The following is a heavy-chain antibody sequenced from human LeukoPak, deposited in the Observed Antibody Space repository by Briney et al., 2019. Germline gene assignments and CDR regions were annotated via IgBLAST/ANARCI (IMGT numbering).Heavy chain of an antibody. J-gene: IGHJ5*02. V-gene: IGHV1-18*01. Sequence: ASVQDSCKASGYTFTSYRISWVRPAPGQGLEGMGWISDYNGNTNYAQKFQGRVTMTPDTSTRTGYMELRSLRSDDTAVYSCASIQGGGGADWFDPWGQGTLVTVSS. CDR1: GYTFTSYR. D-gene: IGHD4-23*01. CDR2: ISDYNGNT. CDR3: ASIQGGGGADWFDP.